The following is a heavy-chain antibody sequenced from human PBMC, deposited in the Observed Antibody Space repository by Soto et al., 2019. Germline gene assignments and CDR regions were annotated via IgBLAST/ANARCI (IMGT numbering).Heavy chain of an antibody. Sequence: SETLSLTCTVSGGSISSYYWSWLRQPPGKRLEWIGYIYHSGSTKYNPSLKSRVTISVDTSKNQFSLRLSSVTAADTAVYYCARDYSSGWTRWFDPWGQGTLVTVSS. J-gene: IGHJ5*02. CDR1: GGSISSYY. D-gene: IGHD6-19*01. CDR3: ARDYSSGWTRWFDP. CDR2: IYHSGST. V-gene: IGHV4-59*01.